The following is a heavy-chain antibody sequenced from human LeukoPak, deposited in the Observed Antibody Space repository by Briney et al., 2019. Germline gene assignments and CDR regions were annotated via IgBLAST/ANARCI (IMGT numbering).Heavy chain of an antibody. Sequence: GGPLRPSFEPPGFTFITISITWSGRLPGKGWRGVSSISSSSSYIYYADSVKGRFTISRDNAKNSLYLQMNSLRAEDTAVYYCARDFAGGYYPADYWGQGTLVTVSS. CDR2: ISSSSSYI. CDR1: GFTFITIS. J-gene: IGHJ4*02. D-gene: IGHD3-22*01. V-gene: IGHV3-21*01. CDR3: ARDFAGGYYPADY.